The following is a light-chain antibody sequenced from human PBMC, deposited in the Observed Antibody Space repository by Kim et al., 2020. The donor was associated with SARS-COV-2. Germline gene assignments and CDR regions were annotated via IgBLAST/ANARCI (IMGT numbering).Light chain of an antibody. CDR3: QQTFSTQYS. V-gene: IGKV1-39*01. Sequence: DIEMTQSPSALSASVGDRVTITCRATQSVSINLNWYQQRPGKAPRLLIYGASTLQSGVPSRFSGSGSGTGFTLTISSLQPEDFASYYCQQTFSTQYSFGQGTKLEI. CDR2: GAS. J-gene: IGKJ2*03. CDR1: QSVSIN.